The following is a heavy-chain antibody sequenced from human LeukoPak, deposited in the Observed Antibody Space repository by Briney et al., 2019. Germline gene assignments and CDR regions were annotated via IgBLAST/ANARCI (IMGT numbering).Heavy chain of an antibody. Sequence: GESLKISCKASGYSLTNYWIGWVRQVPGQGLEWMGITYPGDSDTRYSPSFQGQVTISADKSITTASLQWSSLKASDSAIYYRARSPVPATIAARAFDVWGPGTMVTVSS. D-gene: IGHD2-2*02. J-gene: IGHJ3*01. CDR1: GYSLTNYW. CDR2: TYPGDSDT. CDR3: ARSPVPATIAARAFDV. V-gene: IGHV5-51*01.